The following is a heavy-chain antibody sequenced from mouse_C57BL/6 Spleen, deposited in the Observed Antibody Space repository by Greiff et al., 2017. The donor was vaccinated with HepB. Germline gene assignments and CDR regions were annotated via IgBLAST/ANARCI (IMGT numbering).Heavy chain of an antibody. CDR2: ILPGRGST. D-gene: IGHD3-2*02. CDR3: ASGGQLRLPFAY. J-gene: IGHJ3*01. CDR1: GYTFTSYW. Sequence: VQLQQPGAELVRPGSSVKLSCKASGYTFTSYWMDWVKQRPGQGLEWIGEILPGRGSTNYNEKFKGKATFTADTSSNTAYMQLSSLTTEDSAIYYCASGGQLRLPFAYWGQGTLVTVSA. V-gene: IGHV1-9*01.